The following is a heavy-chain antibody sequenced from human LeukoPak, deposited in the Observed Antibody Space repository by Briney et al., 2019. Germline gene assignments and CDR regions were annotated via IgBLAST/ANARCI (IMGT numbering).Heavy chain of an antibody. CDR2: ITGSGGTT. J-gene: IGHJ4*02. CDR1: GFTFSSYG. Sequence: GGSLRLSCAASGFTFSSYGMSWVRQAPGKGLEWVSAITGSGGTTYYADSVKGRFTISRDNSKNTLYMQMNSLRAGDTAVYYCAKSGYNRFDYWGQGTLVTVSS. CDR3: AKSGYNRFDY. V-gene: IGHV3-23*01. D-gene: IGHD5-24*01.